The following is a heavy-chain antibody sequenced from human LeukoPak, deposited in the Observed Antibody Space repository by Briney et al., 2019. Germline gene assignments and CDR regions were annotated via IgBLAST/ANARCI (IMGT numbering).Heavy chain of an antibody. J-gene: IGHJ6*02. CDR1: GGSISSSSYY. CDR3: ARGVFRRDWGMDV. Sequence: SETLSLTCTVSGGSISSSSYYWGWIRQPPGKGLEWIGGIYYSGSTYYNPSLKSRVTISVDTSKNQFSLKLSSVTAADTAVYYCARGVFRRDWGMDVWGQGTTVTVSS. D-gene: IGHD2-21*01. V-gene: IGHV4-39*01. CDR2: IYYSGST.